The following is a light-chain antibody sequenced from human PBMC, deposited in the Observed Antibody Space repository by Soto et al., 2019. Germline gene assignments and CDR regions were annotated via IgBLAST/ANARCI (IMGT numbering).Light chain of an antibody. CDR2: GAS. Sequence: EILMTQSPATLSVFPGERVTLSCRASQSVISSLSWYQQKPGQPPRVLIYGASTRSPGIPSRFSGSGSGTEFTLTISSLQSEDFAVYYCQQYNNWPYTFGQGTKLEI. V-gene: IGKV3D-15*01. CDR1: QSVISS. CDR3: QQYNNWPYT. J-gene: IGKJ2*01.